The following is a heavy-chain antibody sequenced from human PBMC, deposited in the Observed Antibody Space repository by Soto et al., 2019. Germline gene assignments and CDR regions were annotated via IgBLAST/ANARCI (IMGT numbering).Heavy chain of an antibody. CDR1: GSTFSSDD. V-gene: IGHV3-23*01. CDR3: AKDGGWSLAVAGLFDY. CDR2: ISDSGGST. Sequence: EVHLLEYGGGLVQPGGSLRLSCVVSGSTFSSDDMSWVRQAPGRGLEWVSGISDSGGSTYYADSVKGRFTISRDKANNTMYLQMKSLRVEDTALYYCAKDGGWSLAVAGLFDYWAPGTQVTVSS. D-gene: IGHD6-19*01. J-gene: IGHJ4*02.